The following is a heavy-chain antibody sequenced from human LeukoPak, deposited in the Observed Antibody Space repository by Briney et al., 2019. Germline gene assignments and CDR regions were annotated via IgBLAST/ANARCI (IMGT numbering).Heavy chain of an antibody. CDR1: GFTFSSYG. Sequence: GRSLRLSCAASGFTFSSYGMHWVRQAPGKGLEWVAVIWYDGGNKYYADSVKGRFTISRDNSKNTLYLQMNSLRAEDTAVYYCARDRAPHCSGGSCYFGFYYYYYGMDVWGQGTTVTVSS. CDR2: IWYDGGNK. D-gene: IGHD2-15*01. J-gene: IGHJ6*02. V-gene: IGHV3-33*01. CDR3: ARDRAPHCSGGSCYFGFYYYYYGMDV.